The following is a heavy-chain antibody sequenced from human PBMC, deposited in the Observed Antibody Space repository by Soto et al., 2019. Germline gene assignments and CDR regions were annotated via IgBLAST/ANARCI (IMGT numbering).Heavy chain of an antibody. CDR2: ISGSGGST. D-gene: IGHD6-19*01. CDR3: ASGGGSGWSFDY. CDR1: GFTFSSYA. J-gene: IGHJ4*02. V-gene: IGHV3-23*01. Sequence: GGSLRLSCAASGFTFSSYAMSWVRQAPGKGLEWVSAISGSGGSTYYADSVKGRFTISRDNSKNTLYLQMNSLRAEDTAVYYCASGGGSGWSFDYWGQGTLVTVSS.